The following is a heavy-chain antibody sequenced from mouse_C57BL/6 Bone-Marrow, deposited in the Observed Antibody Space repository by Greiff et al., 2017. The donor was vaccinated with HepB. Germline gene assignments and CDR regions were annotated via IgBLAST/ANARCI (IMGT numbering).Heavy chain of an antibody. CDR3: ARFDGYPHYYAMDY. V-gene: IGHV5-15*01. Sequence: EVQRVESGGGLVQPGGSLKLSCAASGFTFSDYGMAWVRQAPRKGPEWVAFISNLAYSIYYADTVTGRFTIARENAKNTLYLEMSSLRSEDTAMYYCARFDGYPHYYAMDYWGQGTSVTVSS. CDR1: GFTFSDYG. J-gene: IGHJ4*01. D-gene: IGHD2-3*01. CDR2: ISNLAYSI.